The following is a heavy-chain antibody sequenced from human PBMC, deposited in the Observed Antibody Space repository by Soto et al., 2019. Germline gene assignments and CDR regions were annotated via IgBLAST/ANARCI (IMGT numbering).Heavy chain of an antibody. J-gene: IGHJ5*02. Sequence: GASVKVSCKASGYTFTSYAMHWVRQAPGQRLEWMGWINAGNGNTKYSQKFQGRVTITRDTSASTAYMELSSLRSEDTAVYYCARGCSSTSWYPRNWFDPWGQGTLVTVSS. CDR1: GYTFTSYA. V-gene: IGHV1-3*01. D-gene: IGHD2-2*01. CDR2: INAGNGNT. CDR3: ARGCSSTSWYPRNWFDP.